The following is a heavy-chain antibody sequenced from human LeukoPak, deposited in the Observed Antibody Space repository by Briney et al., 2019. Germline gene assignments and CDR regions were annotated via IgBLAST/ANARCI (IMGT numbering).Heavy chain of an antibody. V-gene: IGHV4-61*02. CDR2: IYTSGST. CDR3: ARDRGVRTYYYMDV. Sequence: SQTLSLTCTVSGGSISSGSYYWSWIRQPAGKGLEWIGRIYTSGSTNYNPSLKSRVTISVDTSKNQFSLKLSSVTAADTAVYYCARDRGVRTYYYMDVWGKGTTVTVS. CDR1: GGSISSGSYY. D-gene: IGHD3-10*01. J-gene: IGHJ6*03.